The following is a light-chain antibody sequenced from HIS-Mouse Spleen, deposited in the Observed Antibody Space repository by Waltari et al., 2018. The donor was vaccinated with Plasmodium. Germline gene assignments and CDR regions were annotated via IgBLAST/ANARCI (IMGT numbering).Light chain of an antibody. Sequence: DIQMTQSPSSLSASVGYRVTITCQASQDISNYLNWYQQKPGKAPTLLIYDASNLETGVPSRFSGSGSGTDLTFTISSLQPEDIATYYCQQYDNLPYTFGQGTKLEIK. J-gene: IGKJ2*01. CDR1: QDISNY. CDR3: QQYDNLPYT. CDR2: DAS. V-gene: IGKV1-33*01.